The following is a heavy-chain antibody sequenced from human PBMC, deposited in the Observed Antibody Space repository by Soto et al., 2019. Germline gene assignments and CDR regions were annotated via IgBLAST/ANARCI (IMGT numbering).Heavy chain of an antibody. J-gene: IGHJ5*02. Sequence: SETLSLTCTVSGGSINNYWWSWIRQAADKRLEWIGRLHSTGATNYNPSIRSRVTMSVDKSKNQFSLNLASVTAADTAVYYCVRDVPAAGTDWFDPWGQGTLVTVSS. V-gene: IGHV4-4*07. CDR3: VRDVPAAGTDWFDP. D-gene: IGHD6-13*01. CDR2: LHSTGAT. CDR1: GGSINNYW.